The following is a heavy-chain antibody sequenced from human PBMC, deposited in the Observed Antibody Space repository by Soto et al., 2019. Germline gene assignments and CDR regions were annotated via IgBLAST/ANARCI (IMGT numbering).Heavy chain of an antibody. CDR1: GGSFSDYY. Sequence: PSETLSLTCAVYGGSFSDYYWTWIRQPPWKGLEWIGEINHRGRTNHNPSLKSRVTISVDTSKNQFSLKLSSVTAADTAVYYCAREWLRNVDYWGQGIMVTVSS. J-gene: IGHJ4*02. D-gene: IGHD5-12*01. V-gene: IGHV4-34*01. CDR2: INHRGRT. CDR3: AREWLRNVDY.